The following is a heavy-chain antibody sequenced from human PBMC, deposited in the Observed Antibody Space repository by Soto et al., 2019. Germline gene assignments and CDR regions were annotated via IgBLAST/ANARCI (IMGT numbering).Heavy chain of an antibody. CDR1: GFTFSSYA. Sequence: GGSLRLSCAASGFTFSSYAMSWVRQAPGKGLEWVSAISGSGGSTYYADSAKGRFTISRDNSKNTLYLQMNSLRAEDTAVYYCAKGKEWIQLWLNWFDPWGQGTLVTVSS. D-gene: IGHD5-18*01. J-gene: IGHJ5*02. V-gene: IGHV3-23*01. CDR3: AKGKEWIQLWLNWFDP. CDR2: ISGSGGST.